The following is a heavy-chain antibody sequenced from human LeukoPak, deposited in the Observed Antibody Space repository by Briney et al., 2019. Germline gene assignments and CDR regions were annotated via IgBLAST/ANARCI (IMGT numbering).Heavy chain of an antibody. CDR3: ARTYSSGWWSNY. J-gene: IGHJ4*02. D-gene: IGHD6-19*01. Sequence: VASVKLSCKASGHTFASYGISRVRQAPGQGLEWMGWLSAYNGNTNYAQKVQGRVTMTTDTSTSTAYMELRSLRSDDTPVYYCARTYSSGWWSNYWGQGSLVTVSS. CDR1: GHTFASYG. CDR2: LSAYNGNT. V-gene: IGHV1-18*04.